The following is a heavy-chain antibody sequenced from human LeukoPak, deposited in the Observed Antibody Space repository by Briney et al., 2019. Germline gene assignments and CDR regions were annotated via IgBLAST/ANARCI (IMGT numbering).Heavy chain of an antibody. CDR2: ISSGATI. D-gene: IGHD5-24*01. CDR3: AREKDGYNFPFDY. CDR1: GFTFSNYA. V-gene: IGHV3-69-1*01. Sequence: PGGSLRLSCAASGFTFSNYAMNWVRQAPGKGLDWVSYISSGATIYYADSVKGRFTISRDNAKNSLYLQMNGLGAEDTAVYYCAREKDGYNFPFDYWGQGTLVTVSS. J-gene: IGHJ4*02.